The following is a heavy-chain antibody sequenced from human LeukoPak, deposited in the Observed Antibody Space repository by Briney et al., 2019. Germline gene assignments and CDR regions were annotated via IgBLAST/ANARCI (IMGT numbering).Heavy chain of an antibody. V-gene: IGHV3-23*01. J-gene: IGHJ4*02. CDR1: GLTFSSYG. D-gene: IGHD3-10*01. Sequence: SGGSLRLSCAASGLTFSSYGMSWVRQAPGRGLEWVSAISTTGGTTYYADSVKGRFTISRDNSKNTLYLQMNSLRAEDTAVYYCAKGGQYGSGSYYADYWGQGTLVTVSS. CDR3: AKGGQYGSGSYYADY. CDR2: ISTTGGTT.